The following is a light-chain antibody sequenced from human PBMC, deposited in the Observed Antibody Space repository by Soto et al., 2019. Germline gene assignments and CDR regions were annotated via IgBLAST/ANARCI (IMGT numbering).Light chain of an antibody. Sequence: EIVLTQSPGTLSLSPGERATLSCRASQSVSSSYLAWYQQKPGQAARLRIYGASSRSTGIPDRCSVSGSGTDFTLPISRLEPEDFAVYYCQQYGSSPPYTFGQGTKLEIK. CDR1: QSVSSSY. V-gene: IGKV3-20*01. J-gene: IGKJ2*01. CDR2: GAS. CDR3: QQYGSSPPYT.